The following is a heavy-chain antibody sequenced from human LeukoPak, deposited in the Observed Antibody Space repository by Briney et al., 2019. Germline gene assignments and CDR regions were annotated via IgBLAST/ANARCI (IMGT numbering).Heavy chain of an antibody. Sequence: SETLSLTCTVSGGSISSSSYYWGWIRQPPGKGLEWIGSIYYSGSTYYNPSLKSRVTISVDTSKNQFSLKLSSVTAADTAVYYCARPYYDSRGGAFDIWGQGTMVTVSS. CDR3: ARPYYDSRGGAFDI. CDR1: GGSISSSSYY. V-gene: IGHV4-39*01. D-gene: IGHD3-22*01. CDR2: IYYSGST. J-gene: IGHJ3*02.